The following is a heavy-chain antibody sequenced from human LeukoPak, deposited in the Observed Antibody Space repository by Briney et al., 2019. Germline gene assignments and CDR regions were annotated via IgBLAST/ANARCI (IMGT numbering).Heavy chain of an antibody. V-gene: IGHV1-18*01. D-gene: IGHD3-10*01. CDR2: ISAYNGNT. CDR1: GYTFTSYG. Sequence: ASVKVSCKASGYTFTSYGISWVRQAPGQGLEWMGWISAYNGNTNYAQKLQGRVTITTDTSTSTAYMELRSLRSDDTAVYYCASGTMVRGVPPYYYGMDVWGQGATVTVSS. J-gene: IGHJ6*02. CDR3: ASGTMVRGVPPYYYGMDV.